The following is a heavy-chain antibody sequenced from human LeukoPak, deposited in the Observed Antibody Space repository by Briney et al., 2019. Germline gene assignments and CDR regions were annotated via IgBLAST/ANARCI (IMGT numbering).Heavy chain of an antibody. CDR1: GFTFSSHS. Sequence: AGGSLRLSCAASGFTFSSHSMNWVRQAPGKGLEWVSCISSDSNYILYADSVKGRFTISRDNAKNTLYLQMNSLRAEDTAVYYCARVVDTHFDYWGQGTLVTVSS. CDR3: ARVVDTHFDY. D-gene: IGHD5-18*01. J-gene: IGHJ4*02. V-gene: IGHV3-21*01. CDR2: ISSDSNYI.